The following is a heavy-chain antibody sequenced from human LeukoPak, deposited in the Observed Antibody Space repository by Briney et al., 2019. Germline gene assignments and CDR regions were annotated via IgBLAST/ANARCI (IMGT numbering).Heavy chain of an antibody. CDR2: IQYDGSTK. Sequence: PGRSLRLSCAASGFTFSSHAMHWVRQAPGKGLDWVAVIQYDGSTKYYADSVKGRFTISRDNSRNTLDLQMNSLRAEDTAIYYCAGDISGSYTVDYWGQGVLVTVSS. J-gene: IGHJ4*02. D-gene: IGHD1-26*01. CDR1: GFTFSSHA. CDR3: AGDISGSYTVDY. V-gene: IGHV3-30-3*01.